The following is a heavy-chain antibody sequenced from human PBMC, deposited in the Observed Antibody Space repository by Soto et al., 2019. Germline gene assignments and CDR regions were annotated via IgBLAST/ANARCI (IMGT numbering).Heavy chain of an antibody. CDR1: GYTFTSYG. V-gene: IGHV1-18*01. Sequence: ASVKVSCKASGYTFTSYGISWVRQAPGQGLEWMGWISAYNGNPNYAQKLQGRVTMTTDTSTSTAYMELRSLRSDDTAVYYCARGVRFLEWLREPYYFDYWGQGTLVTVSS. CDR2: ISAYNGNP. CDR3: ARGVRFLEWLREPYYFDY. D-gene: IGHD3-3*01. J-gene: IGHJ4*02.